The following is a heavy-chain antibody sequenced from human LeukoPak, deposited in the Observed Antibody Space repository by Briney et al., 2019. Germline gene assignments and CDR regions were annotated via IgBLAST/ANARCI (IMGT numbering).Heavy chain of an antibody. V-gene: IGHV3-7*03. CDR2: IKLDGSEK. Sequence: GGSLRLSCVASGFTFGKYWMSWVRQAPGKGLGWVANIKLDGSEKNYVDSVKGRFTISRDNTKNSLYLQMNGLRAEDTAVFYCARDQYDTWSRRGNFDSWGQGTLVIVSS. D-gene: IGHD3-3*01. CDR1: GFTFGKYW. CDR3: ARDQYDTWSRRGNFDS. J-gene: IGHJ4*02.